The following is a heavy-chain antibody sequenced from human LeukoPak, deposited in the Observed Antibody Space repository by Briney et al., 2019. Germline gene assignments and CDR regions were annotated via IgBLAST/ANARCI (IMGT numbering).Heavy chain of an antibody. CDR1: GFTFSSYS. Sequence: GGPLRLSCAASGFTFSSYSMNWVRQAPGKGLEWVSSISSSSSYIYYADPVKGRFTISRDNAKNSLYLQMNSLRAEDTAVYYCARGQYSYGLTPFDYWGQGTLVTVSS. CDR2: ISSSSSYI. D-gene: IGHD5-18*01. J-gene: IGHJ4*02. CDR3: ARGQYSYGLTPFDY. V-gene: IGHV3-21*01.